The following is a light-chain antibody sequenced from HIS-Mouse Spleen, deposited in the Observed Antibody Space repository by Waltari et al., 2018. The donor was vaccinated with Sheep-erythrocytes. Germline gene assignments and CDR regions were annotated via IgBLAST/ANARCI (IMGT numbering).Light chain of an antibody. CDR3: QWYDSYPYT. CDR2: AAC. J-gene: IGKJ2*01. V-gene: IGKV1-8*01. CDR1: QGISSY. Sequence: AIRMTQSPSSLSASTGDRVPITCRASQGISSYLAWYQQKPGKAPKLLIYAACTLQSGVQSRFSGRRSVTDLTLTISCLQSEDFATYYCQWYDSYPYTFGQGTKLEIK.